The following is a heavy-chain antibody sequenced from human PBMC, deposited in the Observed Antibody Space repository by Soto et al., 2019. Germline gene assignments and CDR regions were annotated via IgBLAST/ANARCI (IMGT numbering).Heavy chain of an antibody. Sequence: GGSLRLSCAASGFTFSSYWMHWVRQAPGKGLEWVSVIYSGGSTYYADSVKGRFTISRDNSKNTLYLQMNSLRAEDTAVYYCARSGYSYGPFDYWGQGTLVTVSS. D-gene: IGHD5-18*01. J-gene: IGHJ4*02. CDR3: ARSGYSYGPFDY. CDR2: IYSGGST. CDR1: GFTFSSYW. V-gene: IGHV3-53*01.